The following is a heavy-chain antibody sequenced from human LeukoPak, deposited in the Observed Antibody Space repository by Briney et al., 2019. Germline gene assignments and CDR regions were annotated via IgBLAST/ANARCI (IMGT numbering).Heavy chain of an antibody. V-gene: IGHV4-4*02. D-gene: IGHD1-26*01. CDR3: ARKGSDTWLTFWFDS. J-gene: IGHJ5*01. CDR2: IFHSGST. Sequence: PSETLSLTCAVSGGSIRSNNWWSWVRQAPGRGPEWIGEIFHSGSTNYNAALKSRVTISLDESNNRFSLEVTSVTAADTGVYYCARKGSDTWLTFWFDSWGQGTLVTVPS. CDR1: GGSIRSNNW.